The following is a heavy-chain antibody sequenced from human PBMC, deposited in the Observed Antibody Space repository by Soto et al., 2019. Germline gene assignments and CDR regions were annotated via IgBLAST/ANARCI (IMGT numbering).Heavy chain of an antibody. CDR2: IYYNGNT. CDR1: SASPSSSTYY. V-gene: IGHV4-39*01. D-gene: IGHD6-6*01. Sequence: TSETLSLTCSVSSASPSSSTYYWSWIRQPPGRGPEWIGSIYYNGNTYYKPPLKNRVNISIDTSGKQFSLKLTSVTAADTGVYYCASSSPFHYWGPGILVTVSS. J-gene: IGHJ4*02. CDR3: ASSSPFHY.